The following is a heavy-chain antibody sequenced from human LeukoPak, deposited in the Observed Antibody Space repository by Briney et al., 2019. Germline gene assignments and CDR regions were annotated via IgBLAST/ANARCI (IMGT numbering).Heavy chain of an antibody. CDR2: IYSGGST. D-gene: IGHD3-22*01. CDR1: GFTVSSNY. CDR3: ARLVREGYYDSSGYYRV. Sequence: PGGSLRLSCAASGFTVSSNYMSWVRQAPGKGLEWVSVIYSGGSTYYADSVKGRFTISRDNSKNTLYLQMNSLRAEDTAVYYCARLVREGYYDSSGYYRVWGQGTLVTVSS. V-gene: IGHV3-66*04. J-gene: IGHJ4*02.